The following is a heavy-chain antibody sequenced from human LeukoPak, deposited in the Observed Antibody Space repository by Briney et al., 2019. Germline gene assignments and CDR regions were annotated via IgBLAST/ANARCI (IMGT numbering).Heavy chain of an antibody. CDR2: INWNGGST. Sequence: PGGSLRLSCAASGFTFDDYGMSWVRQAPGKGLEWVSGINWNGGSTGYADSVKGRFTISRDNAKNSLYLQMNSLRAEDTALYYCARVVVVVPAAIRGQLDYWGQGTLVTVSS. D-gene: IGHD2-2*02. J-gene: IGHJ4*02. CDR1: GFTFDDYG. V-gene: IGHV3-20*04. CDR3: ARVVVVVPAAIRGQLDY.